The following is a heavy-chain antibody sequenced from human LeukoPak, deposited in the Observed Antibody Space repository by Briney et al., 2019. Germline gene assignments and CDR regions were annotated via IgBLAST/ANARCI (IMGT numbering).Heavy chain of an antibody. CDR3: AKVGDWNDAYYFDY. CDR1: GFSFSSYA. V-gene: IGHV3-23*01. CDR2: NSGSGGSA. D-gene: IGHD1-1*01. J-gene: IGHJ4*02. Sequence: PGGSLRLSCAASGFSFSSYAMSWVRQAPGKGLEWVSANSGSGGSAYYADSVKGRFTICRDNSRNTLYLQMNSLRAEDTAVYYCAKVGDWNDAYYFDYWGQGTLVTVSS.